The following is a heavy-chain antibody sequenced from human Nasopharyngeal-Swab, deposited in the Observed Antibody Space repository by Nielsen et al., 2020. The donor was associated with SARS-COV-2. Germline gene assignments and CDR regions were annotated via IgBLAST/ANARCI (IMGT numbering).Heavy chain of an antibody. J-gene: IGHJ4*02. CDR1: GFSFSDYY. Sequence: GESLKISCAASGFSFSDYYMSWLRQAPGKGLEWISYISSGGTTKYYADPVKGRFAISRDNARRSLFLQMNSLRAEDTALYYCARRAYYYDSRGFYEDYWGQGTLVTVSS. V-gene: IGHV3-11*04. CDR3: ARRAYYYDSRGFYEDY. D-gene: IGHD3-22*01. CDR2: ISSGGTTK.